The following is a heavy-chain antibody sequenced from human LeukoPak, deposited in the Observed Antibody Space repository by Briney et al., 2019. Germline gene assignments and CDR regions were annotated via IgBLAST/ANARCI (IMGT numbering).Heavy chain of an antibody. D-gene: IGHD6-13*01. J-gene: IGHJ4*02. CDR2: IYSGGSS. CDR3: ARDALSSSSWYGLDS. Sequence: ETLSLTCTVSGGSISSSSYYWGWIRQAPGKGLEWVSVIYSGGSSYYADSVKGRFTISRDNSKNTVYLQMNRLRAEDTAVYYCARDALSSSSWYGLDSWGQGTLVTVSS. CDR1: GGSISSSSYY. V-gene: IGHV3-53*01.